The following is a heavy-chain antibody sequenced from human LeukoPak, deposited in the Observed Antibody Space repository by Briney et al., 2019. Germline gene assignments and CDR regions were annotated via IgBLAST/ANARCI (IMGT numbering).Heavy chain of an antibody. V-gene: IGHV3-23*01. D-gene: IGHD4-17*01. J-gene: IGHJ4*02. Sequence: GGSLRLSCAGSGFTFSSNPLSWVRQAPGKGLEWVSAISGSGANTYYGDCVRGRFPISRANSTNTLYLQMNPLRADDTAVYYCATTQPARRYFDYWGQGILVTVSS. CDR2: ISGSGANT. CDR3: ATTQPARRYFDY. CDR1: GFTFSSNP.